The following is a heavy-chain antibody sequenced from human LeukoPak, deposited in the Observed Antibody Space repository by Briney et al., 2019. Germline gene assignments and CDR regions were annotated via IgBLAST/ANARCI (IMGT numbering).Heavy chain of an antibody. Sequence: AGGSLRLSCAASGFTFSDYWMSWVRQAPGKGLEWVANIKQDGSEKNYVDSVKGRFTISRDNAKNSLYLQMNSLRAEDTAVYYCARAYSSSWYVAFDLWGQGTMVTVSS. CDR3: ARAYSSSWYVAFDL. CDR2: IKQDGSEK. CDR1: GFTFSDYW. V-gene: IGHV3-7*01. J-gene: IGHJ3*01. D-gene: IGHD6-13*01.